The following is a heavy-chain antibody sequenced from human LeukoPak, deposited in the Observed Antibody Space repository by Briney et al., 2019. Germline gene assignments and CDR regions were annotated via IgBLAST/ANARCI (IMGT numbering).Heavy chain of an antibody. J-gene: IGHJ4*02. D-gene: IGHD6-13*01. CDR2: IYYSGST. Sequence: SETLSLTCTVSGGSISSYYWSWIRQPPGKGLEWIGYIYYSGSTNYNPSLKSRVTISVDTSKNQFSLKLSSVTAADTAVYYCARGLMMAVAGRGEFHYWGRGTLVTVSP. V-gene: IGHV4-59*01. CDR1: GGSISSYY. CDR3: ARGLMMAVAGRGEFHY.